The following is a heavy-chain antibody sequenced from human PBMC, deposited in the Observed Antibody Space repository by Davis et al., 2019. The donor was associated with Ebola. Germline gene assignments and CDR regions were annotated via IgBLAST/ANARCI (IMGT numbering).Heavy chain of an antibody. V-gene: IGHV1-3*01. J-gene: IGHJ5*02. D-gene: IGHD3-10*01. CDR3: ARENRGYYYGSGGGWFDP. CDR2: INAGNGNT. Sequence: AASVKVSCKASGYTFTSYAMHWVRQAPGQRLEWMGWINAGNGNTKYSQKFQGRVTITRDTSASTAYMELSSLRSEDTAVYYCARENRGYYYGSGGGWFDPWGQGTLVTVSS. CDR1: GYTFTSYA.